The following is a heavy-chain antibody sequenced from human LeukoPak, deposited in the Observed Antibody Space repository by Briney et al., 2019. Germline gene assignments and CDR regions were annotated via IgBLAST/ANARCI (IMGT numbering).Heavy chain of an antibody. CDR1: GFTFSSCA. J-gene: IGHJ4*02. D-gene: IGHD3-9*01. CDR2: ISYHGSNDGSNK. CDR3: AGQYYDILPGYRPLDY. Sequence: PGRSLTLSCAASGFTFSSCAMHWVRQAPGNGLEWAAVISYHGSNDGSNKYYADSVKGRFTISRDNFKNTLYLQMNSLRPEDTAVYYCAGQYYDILPGYRPLDYWGQGTLVTVSS. V-gene: IGHV3-30-3*01.